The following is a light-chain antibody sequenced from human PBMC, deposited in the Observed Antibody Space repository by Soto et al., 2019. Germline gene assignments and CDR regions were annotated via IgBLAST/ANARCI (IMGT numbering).Light chain of an antibody. CDR2: GAS. J-gene: IGKJ2*01. CDR1: QPIANW. Sequence: DIQMTQSPSSLSVSVGERVTNTCRASQPIANWLAWYQQRPGHAPELLIHGASTLHSGVPPRFSGTGYGTDFTLTITSLQPEDLATYFCQQASNPPYTFGQGNKLEI. CDR3: QQASNPPYT. V-gene: IGKV1-12*01.